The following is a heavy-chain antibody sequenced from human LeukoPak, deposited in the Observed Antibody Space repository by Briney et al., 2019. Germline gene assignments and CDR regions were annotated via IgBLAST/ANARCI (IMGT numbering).Heavy chain of an antibody. CDR2: IYTSGST. Sequence: SETLSLTCTVSGGSISSGSYYWSWIRQPAGKGLEWIGRIYTSGSTNYNPSLKSRVTISVDTSKNQFSLKLSSVTAADTAVYYCARLHYYDGSRYYGWYYYMDVWGKGTTVTISS. CDR1: GGSISSGSYY. CDR3: ARLHYYDGSRYYGWYYYMDV. V-gene: IGHV4-61*02. D-gene: IGHD3-22*01. J-gene: IGHJ6*03.